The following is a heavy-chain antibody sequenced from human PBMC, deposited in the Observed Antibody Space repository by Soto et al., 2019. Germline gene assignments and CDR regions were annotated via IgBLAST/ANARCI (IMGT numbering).Heavy chain of an antibody. V-gene: IGHV3-30*03. CDR2: ISYDGSNK. CDR1: GFTFSSYG. J-gene: IGHJ6*02. CDR3: ARCTRYCSGGSCYFPPGYYYYYGMDV. Sequence: GGSLRLSCAASGFTFSSYGMHWVRQAPGKGLEWVAVISYDGSNKYYADSVKGRFTISRDNSKNTLYLQMNSLRAEDTAVYYCARCTRYCSGGSCYFPPGYYYYYGMDVWGQGTTVTVSS. D-gene: IGHD2-15*01.